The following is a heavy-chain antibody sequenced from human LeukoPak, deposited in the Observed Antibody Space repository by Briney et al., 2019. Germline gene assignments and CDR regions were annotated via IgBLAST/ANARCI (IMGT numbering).Heavy chain of an antibody. J-gene: IGHJ3*02. Sequence: SETLSLTCTVSGGSVSSHYWSWIRQPPGKRLEWIGYAHYSGSTYYNPSLNSRVTISLDASKNHFSLKLTSLTDADTAMYYCARSPTVTDAFDIWGQGTMVTVSS. CDR2: AHYSGST. V-gene: IGHV4-59*02. D-gene: IGHD4-17*01. CDR1: GGSVSSHY. CDR3: ARSPTVTDAFDI.